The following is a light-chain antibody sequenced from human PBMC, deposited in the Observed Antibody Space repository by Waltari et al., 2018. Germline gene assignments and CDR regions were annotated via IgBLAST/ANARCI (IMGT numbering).Light chain of an antibody. Sequence: QSALTQPASVSGSPGPSITISCTGTSSDVGTYDYVSWYQQHTGKAPKHMIYDVTKRPSGIANRFSGSKSGNTASLTISGLQAEDEADYYCSSYTTSSTVYVFGTGTKVTVL. J-gene: IGLJ1*01. CDR2: DVT. CDR1: SSDVGTYDY. V-gene: IGLV2-14*03. CDR3: SSYTTSSTVYV.